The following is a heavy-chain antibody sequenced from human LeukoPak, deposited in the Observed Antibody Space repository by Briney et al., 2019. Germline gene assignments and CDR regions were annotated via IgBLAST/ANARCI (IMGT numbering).Heavy chain of an antibody. CDR1: GFTFSAYY. CDR3: ARGNYYYDSSGHHYYFDY. V-gene: IGHV3-7*03. J-gene: IGHJ4*02. Sequence: GGSLRLSCAASGFTFSAYYMSWVRQAPGKGLEWVANIKRDASEKYYVDSVKGRFTISRDNAKKSLYLQMNSLRAEDTAVYYCARGNYYYDSSGHHYYFDYWGQGTLVTVSS. CDR2: IKRDASEK. D-gene: IGHD3-22*01.